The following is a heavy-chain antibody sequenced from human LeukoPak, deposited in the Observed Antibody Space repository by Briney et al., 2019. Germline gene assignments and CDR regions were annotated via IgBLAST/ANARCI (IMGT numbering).Heavy chain of an antibody. Sequence: GESLKISCKGSGYSFTSYWIGWVRQMPGKGLEWMGIIYPADSDTRYSPSLQGQVTISTDKSISTAYLQWSSLKASDTALYYCARHRDYGDPSDYWGQGTLVTVSS. J-gene: IGHJ4*02. CDR1: GYSFTSYW. V-gene: IGHV5-51*01. CDR2: IYPADSDT. D-gene: IGHD4-17*01. CDR3: ARHRDYGDPSDY.